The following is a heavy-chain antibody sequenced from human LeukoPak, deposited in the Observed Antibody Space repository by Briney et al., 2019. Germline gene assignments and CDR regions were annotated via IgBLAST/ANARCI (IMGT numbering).Heavy chain of an antibody. CDR3: AREGTIGGYESHWFDP. J-gene: IGHJ5*02. Sequence: SETLSLTCTVSGGSISSYYWSWIRQPPGKGLEWIGYIYYSGSHNYNPSLKSRVTISVDTSKNQFSLKLSSVTAADTAVYYCAREGTIGGYESHWFDPWGQGTLVTVSS. CDR1: GGSISSYY. CDR2: IYYSGSH. D-gene: IGHD5-12*01. V-gene: IGHV4-59*01.